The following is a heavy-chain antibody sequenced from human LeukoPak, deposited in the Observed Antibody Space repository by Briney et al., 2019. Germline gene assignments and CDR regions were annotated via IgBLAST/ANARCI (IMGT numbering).Heavy chain of an antibody. CDR3: ERAVIPRLVRGVNHWFDP. D-gene: IGHD3-10*01. V-gene: IGHV4-59*01. J-gene: IGHJ5*02. CDR2: IYY. CDR1: GGSISSYY. Sequence: PSETLSLTCTVSGGSISSYYWSWIRQPPGKGLEWIGYIYYKSRVTISVDTSKNQFSLKLSSVTAADTAVYYCERAVIPRLVRGVNHWFDPWGQGTLVTVSS.